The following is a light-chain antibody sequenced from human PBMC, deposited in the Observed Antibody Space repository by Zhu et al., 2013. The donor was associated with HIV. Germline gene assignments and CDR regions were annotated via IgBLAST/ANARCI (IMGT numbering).Light chain of an antibody. V-gene: IGKV1-39*01. Sequence: DIQMTQSPSSLSASVGDSVTFSCQASQDIAYYLNWYQHKTGEAPKLLIYDASTLETGVPSRFSGSGSGTDFTLTISSLQPEDFATYYCQQSYSTLSLTFGGGTKVEIK. CDR2: DAS. CDR3: QQSYSTLSLT. CDR1: QDIAYY. J-gene: IGKJ4*01.